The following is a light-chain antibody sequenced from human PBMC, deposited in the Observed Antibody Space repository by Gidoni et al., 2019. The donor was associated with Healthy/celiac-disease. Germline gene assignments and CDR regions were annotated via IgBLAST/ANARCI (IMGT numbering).Light chain of an antibody. J-gene: IGKJ1*01. V-gene: IGKV1-39*01. CDR3: QQSYSTPRWT. CDR1: QNISSY. Sequence: DIQMTQSPSSLSASVGDRVTITCRASQNISSYLNWYQQKPGKAPKLLIYAASSLQSGVPSRFSGSGSGTDFTLTISSLQPEDFATYYCQQSYSTPRWTFXQXTKVEIK. CDR2: AAS.